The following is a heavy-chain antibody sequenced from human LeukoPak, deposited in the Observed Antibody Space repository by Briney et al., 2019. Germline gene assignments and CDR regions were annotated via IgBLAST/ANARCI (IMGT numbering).Heavy chain of an antibody. CDR1: GFTFDDYA. CDR3: ASDYGDY. J-gene: IGHJ4*02. V-gene: IGHV3-9*01. Sequence: PGGSLRLSCAASGFTFDDYAMHWVRQAPGKGLEWVSGISWNSGSIGYADSVKGRFTISRDNAKNSLYLQMNSLRAEDTAVYHCASDYGDYWGQGTLVTVSS. D-gene: IGHD3-3*01. CDR2: ISWNSGSI.